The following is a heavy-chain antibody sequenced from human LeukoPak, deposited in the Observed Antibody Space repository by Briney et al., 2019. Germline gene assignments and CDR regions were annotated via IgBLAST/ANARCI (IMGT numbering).Heavy chain of an antibody. J-gene: IGHJ2*01. CDR2: INPSGGST. CDR3: ARELRRLYFDL. V-gene: IGHV1-46*01. CDR1: GYTFTSYY. Sequence: ASVKVSFKASGYTFTSYYMHWVRQAPGQGLEWMGIINPSGGSTSYAQKFQGRVTMTRDTSTSTVYMELSSLRSEDTAVYYCARELRRLYFDLWGRGTLVTVSS. D-gene: IGHD5-24*01.